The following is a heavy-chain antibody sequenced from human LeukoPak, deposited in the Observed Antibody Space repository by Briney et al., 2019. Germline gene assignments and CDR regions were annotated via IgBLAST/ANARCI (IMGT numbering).Heavy chain of an antibody. CDR3: ARDYYGSGRTHGMDV. CDR1: GFTFSSYW. Sequence: GGSLRLSGAASGFTFSSYWMSWVRQAPGKGLEWVANIRQDGSDKYYVDSVKGRFTISRDNAKNSLYLQMNSLRAEDTAVYYCARDYYGSGRTHGMDVWGQGTTVTVSS. D-gene: IGHD3-10*01. CDR2: IRQDGSDK. V-gene: IGHV3-7*01. J-gene: IGHJ6*02.